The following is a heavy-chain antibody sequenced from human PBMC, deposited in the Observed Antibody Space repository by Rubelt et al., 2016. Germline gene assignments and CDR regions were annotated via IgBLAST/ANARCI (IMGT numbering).Heavy chain of an antibody. D-gene: IGHD3-3*01. CDR3: AGQGGSVLRFLEGFDY. CDR2: IYYSGST. CDR1: GGSISSSSYY. V-gene: IGHV4-39*01. J-gene: IGHJ4*02. Sequence: QLQLQESGPGLVKPSETLSLTCTVSGGSISSSSYYWGWIRQPPGKGLEWIGSIYYSGSTYYNPAPESGCTVSVDHARNQFALKLSSVTAADTAVYYGAGQGGSVLRFLEGFDYLGQGTLVTVSS.